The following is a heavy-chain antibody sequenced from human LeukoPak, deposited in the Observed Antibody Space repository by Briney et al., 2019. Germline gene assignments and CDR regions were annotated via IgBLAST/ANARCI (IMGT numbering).Heavy chain of an antibody. CDR2: ISSSSSYI. J-gene: IGHJ6*03. CDR1: GFTFSSYS. V-gene: IGHV3-21*06. D-gene: IGHD3-3*01. Sequence: GGSLRLSCAASGFTFSSYSMNWVRQAPGKGLELVSFISSSSSYIYYADSMKGRFTISRDDAKSSLYLQMNSLRAEDTAVYYCARAPAMILRPNYMDVWGKGTTVTVSS. CDR3: ARAPAMILRPNYMDV.